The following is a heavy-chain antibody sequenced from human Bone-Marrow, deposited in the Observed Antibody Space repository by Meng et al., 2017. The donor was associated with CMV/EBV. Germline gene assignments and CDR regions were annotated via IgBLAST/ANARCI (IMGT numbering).Heavy chain of an antibody. CDR1: GFTLSRYW. CDR3: AKALPLGSGHYHYYYYTMDV. CDR2: TNEDGSLT. J-gene: IGHJ6*02. D-gene: IGHD3-3*01. V-gene: IGHV3-74*01. Sequence: GESLKISCAASGFTLSRYWMHWVRQVPGKGLVWVSRTNEDGSLTNYADAVEGRFTISRDNAKNTLFLQMNSLRAEDTAVYYCAKALPLGSGHYHYYYYTMDVWGQGTTVTVSS.